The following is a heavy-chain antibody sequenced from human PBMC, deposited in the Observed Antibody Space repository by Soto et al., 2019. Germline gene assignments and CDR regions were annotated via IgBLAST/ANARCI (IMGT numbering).Heavy chain of an antibody. CDR2: INHSGST. CDR1: GGSLSGYY. J-gene: IGHJ6*02. D-gene: IGHD1-1*01. Sequence: QVQLQQWGAGLLKPSETLSLTCAVYGGSLSGYYGNWIRQSPGEGLEWIGEINHSGSTNYNPSLKSRVTISIDTSKNQFSLKLSSVTAADTAVYYCARTRNLDVWGQGTTVIVSS. V-gene: IGHV4-34*01. CDR3: ARTRNLDV.